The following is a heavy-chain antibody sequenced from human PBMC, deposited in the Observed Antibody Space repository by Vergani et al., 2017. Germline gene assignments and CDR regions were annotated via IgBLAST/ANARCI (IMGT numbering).Heavy chain of an antibody. CDR2: INAGNGNT. CDR1: GYTFTSYA. V-gene: IGHV1-3*01. D-gene: IGHD2-2*01. Sequence: QVQLVQSGAEVKKPGASVKVSCKASGYTFTSYAMHWVRQAPGQRLEWMGWINAGNGNTKYSQKFQGRVTITRDTSASTAYMELSSLRSEDTAVYYCARSVVGYCSSTICSAYDYWGQGTLVTVSS. CDR3: ARSVVGYCSSTICSAYDY. J-gene: IGHJ4*02.